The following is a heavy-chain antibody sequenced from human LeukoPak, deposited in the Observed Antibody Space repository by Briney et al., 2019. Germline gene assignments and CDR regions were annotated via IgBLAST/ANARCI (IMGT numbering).Heavy chain of an antibody. V-gene: IGHV3-20*04. CDR3: ARDQLGYCSSTSCYGAFDI. J-gene: IGHJ3*02. CDR1: GCTFDDYG. D-gene: IGHD2-2*01. CDR2: INWNGGST. Sequence: GGSLGLSCAASGCTFDDYGMSWVRQAPGKGLDWVCGINWNGGSTGYADSVKGRFTISRDNAKKSLYLQMNSLRAEDTALYYCARDQLGYCSSTSCYGAFDIWGQGTMVTVSS.